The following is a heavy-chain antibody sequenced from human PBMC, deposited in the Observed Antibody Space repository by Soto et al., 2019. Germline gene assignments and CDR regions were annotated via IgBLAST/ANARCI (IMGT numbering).Heavy chain of an antibody. CDR2: IDYNGVT. CDR1: GASISSRDYY. V-gene: IGHV4-39*01. Sequence: SETLSLTCSVSGASISSRDYYWGWIRQTPGKGLEWIGNIDYNGVTYYNPSLKSRVTVSKDTPNNQFSLKLASVTAADTAIYYRGRVMIGTSRHTDSDYWGQGTQVTVSS. CDR3: GRVMIGTSRHTDSDY. J-gene: IGHJ4*02. D-gene: IGHD2-2*01.